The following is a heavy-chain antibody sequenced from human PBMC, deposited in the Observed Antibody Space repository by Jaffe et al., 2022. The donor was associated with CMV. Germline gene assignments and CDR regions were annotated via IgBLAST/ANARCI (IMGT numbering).Heavy chain of an antibody. J-gene: IGHJ3*02. CDR3: ARLGYCSSTSCFKHLGGAFDI. V-gene: IGHV4-61*01. CDR1: GGSVSSGSYY. Sequence: QVQLQESGPGLVKPSETLSLTCTVSGGSVSSGSYYWSWIRQPPGKGLEWIGYIYYSGSTNYNPSLKSRVTISVDTSKNQFSLKLSSVTAADTAVYYCARLGYCSSTSCFKHLGGAFDIWGQGTMVTVSS. D-gene: IGHD2-2*01. CDR2: IYYSGST.